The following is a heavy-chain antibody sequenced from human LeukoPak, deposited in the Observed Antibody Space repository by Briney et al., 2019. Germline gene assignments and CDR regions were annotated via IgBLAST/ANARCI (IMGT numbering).Heavy chain of an antibody. D-gene: IGHD3-16*01. V-gene: IGHV3-23*01. CDR1: GSTFRNYA. CDR3: AKAGHIGWDYFDY. Sequence: GGSLRLSCAASGSTFRNYAMSWVRQAPGKGLEWVSAIGGRGDSTYYADSVKGRFTISRDNSKNMLYLQMNSLRAEDTAVYYCAKAGHIGWDYFDYWGQGTLVTVSS. CDR2: IGGRGDST. J-gene: IGHJ4*02.